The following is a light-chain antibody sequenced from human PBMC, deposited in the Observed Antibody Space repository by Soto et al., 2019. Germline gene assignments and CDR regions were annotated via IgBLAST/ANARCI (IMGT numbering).Light chain of an antibody. V-gene: IGLV2-14*01. CDR3: SSYTNSNTRV. Sequence: QSALTQPASVSGSPGQSITISCTGTNSDVGDYNYVSWYQQHPGKAPKLIIYEVSNRPSGISDRFSASKSGNTASLTISGLQAEDEADYYCSSYTNSNTRVFGTRTKVTAL. J-gene: IGLJ1*01. CDR2: EVS. CDR1: NSDVGDYNY.